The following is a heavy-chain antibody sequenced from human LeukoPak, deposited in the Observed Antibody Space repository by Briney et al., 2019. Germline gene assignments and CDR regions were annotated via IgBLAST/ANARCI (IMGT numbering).Heavy chain of an antibody. D-gene: IGHD6-19*01. Sequence: GGSLRLSCAASGFTFSRFWMSWVRQAPGKGLEWVAVIWYDGSNKYYADSVKGRFTISRDNSKNTLYLQMNSLRAEDTAVYYCARDFYEQWLVRYYFDYWGQGTLVTVSS. CDR3: ARDFYEQWLVRYYFDY. J-gene: IGHJ4*02. V-gene: IGHV3-33*07. CDR2: IWYDGSNK. CDR1: GFTFSRFW.